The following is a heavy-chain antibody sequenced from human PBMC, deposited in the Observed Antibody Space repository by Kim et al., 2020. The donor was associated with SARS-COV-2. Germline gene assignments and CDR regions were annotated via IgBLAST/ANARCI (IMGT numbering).Heavy chain of an antibody. CDR2: ISSGSSYM. CDR1: GFSFSMYS. J-gene: IGHJ4*02. V-gene: IGHV3-21*01. D-gene: IGHD2-2*01. Sequence: GGSLRLSCAASGFSFSMYSMNWVRQAPGKGLEWVSSISSGSSYMNYADSLKGRITISRDNAKKSLYLQMNSLRAEDKAVYYCARNRVGDYSSIDFWGQGT. CDR3: ARNRVGDYSSIDF.